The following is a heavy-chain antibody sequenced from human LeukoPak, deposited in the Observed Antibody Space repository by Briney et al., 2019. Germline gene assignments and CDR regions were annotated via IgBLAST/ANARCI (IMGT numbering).Heavy chain of an antibody. CDR1: GFTFSNYW. Sequence: GGSLRLSCTPSGFTFSNYWMHWVRHAPGKGLMWVSRIMSDGTGITYTDSVEGRFTISRDNAKNTLYLQMNSLRDEDTAVYYCVRGQTIDYWGQGTLVTVSS. J-gene: IGHJ4*02. V-gene: IGHV3-74*01. D-gene: IGHD4-17*01. CDR3: VRGQTIDY. CDR2: IMSDGTGI.